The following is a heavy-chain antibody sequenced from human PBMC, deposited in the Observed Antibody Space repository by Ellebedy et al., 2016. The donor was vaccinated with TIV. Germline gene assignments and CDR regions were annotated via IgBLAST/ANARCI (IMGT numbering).Heavy chain of an antibody. Sequence: AASVKVSCKASGYTFTTYGISWVRQAPGQGLEWMGWISAYYGDTNYAQKLQGRVTLTTDTSTTTAYMELRSLRSDDTAVYYCLSEREPSTGFVTFSYWGQGTLVTVSS. CDR1: GYTFTTYG. J-gene: IGHJ4*02. D-gene: IGHD2/OR15-2a*01. V-gene: IGHV1-18*01. CDR3: LSEREPSTGFVTFSY. CDR2: ISAYYGDT.